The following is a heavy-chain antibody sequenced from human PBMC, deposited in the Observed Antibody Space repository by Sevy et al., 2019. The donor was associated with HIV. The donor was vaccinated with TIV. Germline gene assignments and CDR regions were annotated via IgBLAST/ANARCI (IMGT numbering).Heavy chain of an antibody. Sequence: GGSLRLSCEASGLNFSKVWMSWVRQAPGKGLEWVAHIKNKVDGGTTDYAAPVRGRFTISREDSKNSLFLQMNSLKIEDTAVYYCTTGGSLFQHWGQGTLVTVSS. J-gene: IGHJ1*01. V-gene: IGHV3-15*01. CDR1: GLNFSKVW. CDR2: IKNKVDGGTT. CDR3: TTGGSLFQH. D-gene: IGHD3-10*01.